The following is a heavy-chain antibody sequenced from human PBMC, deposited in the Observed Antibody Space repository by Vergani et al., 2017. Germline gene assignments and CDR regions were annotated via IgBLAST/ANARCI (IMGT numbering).Heavy chain of an antibody. Sequence: EVQLLESGGGLVQPGGSLRLSCAASGFTFSSYAMSWVRQAPGKGLEWVSAISGSGGSTYYADSVKGRFNISRDNSKNTLSLQMNSLRAEDTAVYYCAKESLGYCSGGSCYSSGGGGYWGQGTLVTVSS. CDR3: AKESLGYCSGGSCYSSGGGGY. CDR2: ISGSGGST. V-gene: IGHV3-23*01. J-gene: IGHJ4*02. CDR1: GFTFSSYA. D-gene: IGHD2-15*01.